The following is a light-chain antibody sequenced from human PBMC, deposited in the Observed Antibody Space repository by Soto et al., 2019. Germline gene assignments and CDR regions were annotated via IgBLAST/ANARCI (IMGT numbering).Light chain of an antibody. CDR2: DAS. CDR1: QSVSSY. CDR3: QQRSNGPPLT. J-gene: IGKJ4*01. V-gene: IGKV3-11*01. Sequence: IVGTQCAVTLSQSKGERATLSCSTTQSVSSYLAWYQQKPGQAPRLLIYDASNRATGIPARFSGSGSGTDFTITISSLEPEDFAAYYCQQRSNGPPLTFGGGTKVDIK.